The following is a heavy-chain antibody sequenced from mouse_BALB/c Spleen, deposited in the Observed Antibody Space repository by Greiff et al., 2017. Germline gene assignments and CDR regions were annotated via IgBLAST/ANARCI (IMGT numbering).Heavy chain of an antibody. Sequence: EVKLVESGGGLVQPGGSLKLSCAASGFTFSSYTMSWVRQTPEKRLEWVAYFSNGGGSTYYPDTVKGRFTISRDNTKNTLYLRMSSLKSEDTAMYYCARNPRLDYAMDYWGQGTSVTVSS. J-gene: IGHJ4*01. CDR2: FSNGGGST. CDR1: GFTFSSYT. CDR3: ARNPRLDYAMDY. V-gene: IGHV5-12-2*01.